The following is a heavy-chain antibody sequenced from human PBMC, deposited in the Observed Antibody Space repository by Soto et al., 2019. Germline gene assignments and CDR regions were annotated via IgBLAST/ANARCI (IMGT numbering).Heavy chain of an antibody. J-gene: IGHJ4*02. Sequence: CTVSGGSISSYYWSWIRQPPGKGLEWIGYIYYSGSTNYNPSLKSRVTISVDTSKNQFSLKLSSVTAADTAVYYCARVLDSSGFGYDYWGQGTLVTVSS. D-gene: IGHD3-22*01. CDR2: IYYSGST. V-gene: IGHV4-59*01. CDR3: ARVLDSSGFGYDY. CDR1: GGSISSYY.